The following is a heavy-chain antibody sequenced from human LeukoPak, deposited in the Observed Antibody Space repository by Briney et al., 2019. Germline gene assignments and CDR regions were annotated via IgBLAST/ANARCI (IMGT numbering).Heavy chain of an antibody. CDR1: GGSISSSSYY. CDR3: ARVPYYYDSSGYYPFDY. CDR2: INHSGST. V-gene: IGHV4-39*07. J-gene: IGHJ4*02. Sequence: PSETLSLTCTVSGGSISSSSYYWGWIRQPPGKGLEWIGEINHSGSTNYNPSLKSRVTISVDTSKNQFFLKLSSVTAADTAVYYCARVPYYYDSSGYYPFDYWGQGTLVTVSS. D-gene: IGHD3-22*01.